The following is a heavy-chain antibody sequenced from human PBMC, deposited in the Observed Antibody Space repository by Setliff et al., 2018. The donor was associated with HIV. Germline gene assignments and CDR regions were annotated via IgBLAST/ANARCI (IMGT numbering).Heavy chain of an antibody. Sequence: PSETLSLTCAAYGGSFSGYYWSWIRQSPGKGLEWIGEINHSGSTKYNPSLKSRVTISVDTSKNQFSLKLSSVTAADTAVYYCARGTAYYNFWSGYSQDYYYYMDVWGKGTTVTVSS. V-gene: IGHV4-34*01. CDR1: GGSFSGYY. CDR3: ARGTAYYNFWSGYSQDYYYYMDV. J-gene: IGHJ6*03. D-gene: IGHD3-3*01. CDR2: INHSGST.